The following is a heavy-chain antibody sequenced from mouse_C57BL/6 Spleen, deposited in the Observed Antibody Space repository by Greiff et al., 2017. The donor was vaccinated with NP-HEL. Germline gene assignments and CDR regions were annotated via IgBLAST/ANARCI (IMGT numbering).Heavy chain of an antibody. J-gene: IGHJ1*03. CDR3: ARGRADGGSYWDFDV. CDR1: GYTFTDYN. Sequence: EVQLQQSGPELVKPGASVKMSCKASGYTFTDYNMHWVKQSHGKSLEWIGYINPNNGGTSYNQKFKGKGTLTVNKSSSTAYMELRSLTSEDSAVYYYARGRADGGSYWDFDVWGTGTTVTVSS. V-gene: IGHV1-22*01. CDR2: INPNNGGT. D-gene: IGHD1-2*01.